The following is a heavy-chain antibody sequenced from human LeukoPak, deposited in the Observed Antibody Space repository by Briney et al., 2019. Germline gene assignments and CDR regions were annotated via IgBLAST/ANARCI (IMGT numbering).Heavy chain of an antibody. CDR3: ARGTRGFDY. CDR1: GFTFSSYA. CDR2: ISSNGGST. J-gene: IGHJ4*02. D-gene: IGHD3-10*01. Sequence: GGTLRLSCAASGFTFSSYAMHWVRQAPGKGLEYVSAISSNGGSTYYANSVKGRFTISRDNSKNTLYLQMGSLRAEDMAVYYCARGTRGFDYWGQGTLVTVSS. V-gene: IGHV3-64*01.